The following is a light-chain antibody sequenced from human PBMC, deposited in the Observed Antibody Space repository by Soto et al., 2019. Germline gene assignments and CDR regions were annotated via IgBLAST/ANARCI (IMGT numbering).Light chain of an antibody. V-gene: IGKV3-20*01. CDR3: QQYDTSPIT. CDR2: GAS. J-gene: IGKJ5*01. CDR1: QSVSSSY. Sequence: EIVLTQSPGTLSLSQGERATLSCRASQSVSSSYLAWYQQKPGQAPSLLLYGASRRATGIPDRFSGSGSGTDFTLTISRLEPEDFAVYYCQQYDTSPITFGRGTRLEIK.